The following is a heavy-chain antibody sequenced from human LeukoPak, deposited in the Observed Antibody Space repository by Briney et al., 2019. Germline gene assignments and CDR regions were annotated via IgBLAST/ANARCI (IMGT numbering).Heavy chain of an antibody. D-gene: IGHD6-19*01. J-gene: IGHJ5*02. CDR2: ISAS. CDR3: ARDGVPGIAVAGTPNWFDP. CDR1: GYTFTSYG. Sequence: ASVKVSCEASGYTFTSYGISWVRQAPGQGLEWMGWISASQKLQGRVTMTTDTSASTAYMELSSLRSEDMAVYYCARDGVPGIAVAGTPNWFDPWGQGTLVTVSS. V-gene: IGHV1-18*03.